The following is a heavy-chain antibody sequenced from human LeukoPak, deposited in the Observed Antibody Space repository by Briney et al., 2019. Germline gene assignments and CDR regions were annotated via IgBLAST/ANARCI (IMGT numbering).Heavy chain of an antibody. V-gene: IGHV3-11*01. CDR1: GFTFSDYY. D-gene: IGHD5-12*01. CDR3: ARGALLTRDSGYPVFAY. Sequence: GGSLRLSCAASGFTFSDYYMTWIRHAPGKGLEWVSYISTTSRTIYYAESVKGRFTISRDNAKMSVDLQMNSLSGEDTATYYCARGALLTRDSGYPVFAYWGQGTQVTVSS. CDR2: ISTTSRTI. J-gene: IGHJ4*02.